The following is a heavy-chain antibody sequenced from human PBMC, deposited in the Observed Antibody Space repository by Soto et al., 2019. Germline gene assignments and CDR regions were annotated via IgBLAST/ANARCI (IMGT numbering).Heavy chain of an antibody. CDR1: GFTFDDYA. D-gene: IGHD5-12*01. J-gene: IGHJ4*02. Sequence: GGSLRLSCAASGFTFDDYAMHWVRQAPGKGLEWVSGISWNSGSIGYADSVKGRFTISRDNAKNSLYLQMNILRAEDTALYYCAKDNSGYEFDYWGQGTLVTVSS. CDR3: AKDNSGYEFDY. CDR2: ISWNSGSI. V-gene: IGHV3-9*01.